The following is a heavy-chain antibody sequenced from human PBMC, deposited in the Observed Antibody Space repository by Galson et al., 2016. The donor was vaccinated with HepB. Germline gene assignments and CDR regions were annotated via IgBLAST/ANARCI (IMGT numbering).Heavy chain of an antibody. V-gene: IGHV4-30-4*01. CDR3: ARISRFYGDYLYFDY. D-gene: IGHD4-17*01. J-gene: IGHJ4*02. CDR2: IYYSGST. Sequence: LSLTCTVSGGSISSGDYYWSWIRQPPGKGLEWIGYIYYSGSTYYNPSLKSRVTISVDRSKNQFSLKVTSVTAADTAVYYCARISRFYGDYLYFDYWGQGTLVTVSS. CDR1: GGSISSGDYY.